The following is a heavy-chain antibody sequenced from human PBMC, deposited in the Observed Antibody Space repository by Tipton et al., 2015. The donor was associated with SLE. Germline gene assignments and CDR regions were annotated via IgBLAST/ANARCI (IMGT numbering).Heavy chain of an antibody. CDR1: GGSISSYY. Sequence: GLVKPSETLSLTCTVSGGSISSYYWSWIRQPPGKGLEWIGYIYYSGSTNYNPSLKSRVTISVDTSKNQFSLKLSSVTAADTAGYYCARMGYYYYYMDVWGKGTTVTVSS. CDR2: IYYSGST. CDR3: ARMGYYYYYMDV. J-gene: IGHJ6*03. V-gene: IGHV4-59*01.